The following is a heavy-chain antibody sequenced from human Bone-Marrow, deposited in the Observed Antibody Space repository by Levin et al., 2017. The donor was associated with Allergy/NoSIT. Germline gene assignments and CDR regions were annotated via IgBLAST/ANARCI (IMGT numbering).Heavy chain of an antibody. CDR2: IASGDNTI. D-gene: IGHD3-22*01. CDR3: ARGWYYYDL. V-gene: IGHV3-48*03. CDR1: GFMLSHHE. J-gene: IGHJ4*02. Sequence: PGGSLRLSCVASGFMLSHHEMNWVRQAPGKGLEWISFIASGDNTIYYGDSVKGRFVISRDDTNNSVLLQMNSLRVEDTAMYYCARGWYYYDLWGRGTPVTVSS.